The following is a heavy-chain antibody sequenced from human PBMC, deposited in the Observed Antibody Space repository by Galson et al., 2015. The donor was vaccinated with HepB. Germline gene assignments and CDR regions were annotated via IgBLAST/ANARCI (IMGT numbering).Heavy chain of an antibody. CDR2: VYYIGST. J-gene: IGHJ4*02. Sequence: SETLSLTCTVSGGSIGTYYWSWIRQPPGKGLEWIGYVYYIGSTYYNPSLKSRVTMSIDTSNNRFSLRLSSMTAADTAVYYCARGFSPRGDYFDYWGQGTLVTASS. CDR3: ARGFSPRGDYFDY. CDR1: GGSIGTYY. D-gene: IGHD2/OR15-2a*01. V-gene: IGHV4-59*01.